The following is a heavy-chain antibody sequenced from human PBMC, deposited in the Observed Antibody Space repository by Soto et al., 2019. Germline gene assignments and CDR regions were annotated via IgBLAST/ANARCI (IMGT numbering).Heavy chain of an antibody. V-gene: IGHV4-34*01. J-gene: IGHJ4*02. CDR2: INHSGST. D-gene: IGHD2-15*01. CDR1: GGSFSGYY. CDR3: ASSKIVVVAASTGFDY. Sequence: SETLSLTCAVYGGSFSGYYWSWIRQPPGKGLEWIGEINHSGSTNYNPSLTSRVTISVDTSKNQFSLKLSSVTAADTAVYYCASSKIVVVAASTGFDYWGQGTLVSVSS.